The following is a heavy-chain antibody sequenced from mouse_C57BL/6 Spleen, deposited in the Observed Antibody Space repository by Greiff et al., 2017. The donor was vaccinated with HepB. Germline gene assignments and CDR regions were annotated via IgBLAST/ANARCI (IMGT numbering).Heavy chain of an antibody. J-gene: IGHJ4*01. Sequence: VKLVESGAELVKPGASVKISCKASGYAFSSYWMNWVKQRPGKGLEWIGQIYPGDGDTNYNGKFKGKTTLTADKSSSTAYMQLSSLTSEDSAVYFCARKDYYGSSSRYAMDYWGQGTSVTVSS. CDR1: GYAFSSYW. CDR3: ARKDYYGSSSRYAMDY. V-gene: IGHV1-80*01. CDR2: IYPGDGDT. D-gene: IGHD1-1*01.